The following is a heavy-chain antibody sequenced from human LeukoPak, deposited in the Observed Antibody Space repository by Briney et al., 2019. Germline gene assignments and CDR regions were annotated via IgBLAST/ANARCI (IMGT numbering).Heavy chain of an antibody. CDR2: INPDTGGT. CDR1: GYTFTRNY. Sequence: GASVKVSCKASGYTFTRNYIHWVRQAPGQGLEWMGWINPDTGGTSFAQKFQGSVTLTRDTSITTAYLELTRLRSDGTAVYYCARISYGDYYFDYWGQGTLVTVSS. D-gene: IGHD4-17*01. J-gene: IGHJ4*02. V-gene: IGHV1-2*02. CDR3: ARISYGDYYFDY.